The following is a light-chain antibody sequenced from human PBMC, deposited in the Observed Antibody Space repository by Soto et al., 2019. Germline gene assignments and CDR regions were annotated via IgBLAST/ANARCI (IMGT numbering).Light chain of an antibody. CDR3: QRYNNWLT. V-gene: IGKV3-15*01. J-gene: IGKJ4*01. CDR2: GAS. Sequence: EIVMTQSPATLSVSPGERATLSCRTRQSVSNKLAWYQQKPSQAHRLLIYGASTRATGIPARCSGSGSGTEFTLIISSLHSEDFAVYYCQRYNNWLTFGGGTKVDIK. CDR1: QSVSNK.